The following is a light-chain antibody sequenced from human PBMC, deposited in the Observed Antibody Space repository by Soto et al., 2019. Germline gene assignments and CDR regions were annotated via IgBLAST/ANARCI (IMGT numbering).Light chain of an antibody. V-gene: IGLV4-69*01. CDR2: LNSDGSH. CDR3: QTWGTGYAV. Sequence: QSVLTQSPSASASLGASVKLTCTLSSGHSSYAIAWPQQQPEKGPRYLMKLNSDGSHSKGDGIPDRFSGSSSGAERYLTISSLQSEDEADYYCQTWGTGYAVFGGGTQLTVL. CDR1: SGHSSYA. J-gene: IGLJ7*01.